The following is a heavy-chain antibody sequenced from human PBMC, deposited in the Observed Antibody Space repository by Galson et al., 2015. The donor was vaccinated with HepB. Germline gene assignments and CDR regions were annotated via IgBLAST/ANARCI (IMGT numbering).Heavy chain of an antibody. D-gene: IGHD5-24*01. CDR1: GYTFTSYY. V-gene: IGHV1-46*01. J-gene: IGHJ6*02. CDR3: ARDRISDGYNSDYYYGMDV. CDR2: INPSGGST. Sequence: SVKVSCKASGYTFTSYYMHWVRQAPGQGLEWMGIINPSGGSTSYAQKFQGRVTMTRDTSTSTVYMELSSLRSEDTAVYYCARDRISDGYNSDYYYGMDVWGQGTTVTVSS.